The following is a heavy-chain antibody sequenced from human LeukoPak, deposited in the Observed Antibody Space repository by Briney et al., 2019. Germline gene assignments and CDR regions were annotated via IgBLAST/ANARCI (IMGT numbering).Heavy chain of an antibody. CDR3: AAGSTAARYYGY. CDR1: GFTFSSHW. J-gene: IGHJ4*02. CDR2: INSDVSST. Sequence: GGSLRLSCAASGFTFSSHWMHLVRQAPGKGLVGVSRINSDVSSTRYADSVKGRFTISRDNAKNTLYLPMNSLSAADTAVYYCAAGSTAARYYGYWGPGTLVTVSS. V-gene: IGHV3-74*01. D-gene: IGHD6-6*01.